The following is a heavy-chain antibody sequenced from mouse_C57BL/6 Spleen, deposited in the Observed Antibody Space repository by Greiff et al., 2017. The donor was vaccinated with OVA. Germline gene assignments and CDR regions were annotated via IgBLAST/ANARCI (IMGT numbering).Heavy chain of an antibody. CDR2: IYPRSGNT. CDR1: GYTFTSYG. J-gene: IGHJ4*01. V-gene: IGHV1-81*01. Sequence: QVQLKESGAELARPGASVKLSCKASGYTFTSYGISWVKQRTGQGLEWIGEIYPRSGNTYYNEKFKGKATLTADKSSSTAYMELRSLTSEDSAVYFCARCISNYGWDYWGQGTSVTVSS. D-gene: IGHD2-5*01. CDR3: ARCISNYGWDY.